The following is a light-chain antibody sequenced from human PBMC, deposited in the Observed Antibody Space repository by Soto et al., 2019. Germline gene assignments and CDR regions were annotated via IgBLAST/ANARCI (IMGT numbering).Light chain of an antibody. CDR3: QQYKT. CDR2: KAS. J-gene: IGKJ1*01. CDR1: QGISRW. Sequence: DIQMTQAPSSLSASVGDRVTITCRGSQGISRWLAWYQQKPGKAPRLLIYKASSLASGVPSRFSGSGSGTEFTLTISSLQPDDFATYYCQQYKTFGQGTRVEIK. V-gene: IGKV1-5*03.